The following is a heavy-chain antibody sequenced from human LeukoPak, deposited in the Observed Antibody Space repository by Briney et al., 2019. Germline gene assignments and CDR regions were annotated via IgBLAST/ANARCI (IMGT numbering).Heavy chain of an antibody. CDR3: ARDWPGVALAGGLDY. CDR1: GYTFTGYY. J-gene: IGHJ4*02. V-gene: IGHV1-2*02. Sequence: ASVKVSCKASGYTFTGYYMHWVRQAPGQGLEWMGWINPNSGGTNYAQQFQGRLTMTRDTSISTAYMELSRLRSDDTAVYYCARDWPGVALAGGLDYWGQGTLVTVS. D-gene: IGHD2-15*01. CDR2: INPNSGGT.